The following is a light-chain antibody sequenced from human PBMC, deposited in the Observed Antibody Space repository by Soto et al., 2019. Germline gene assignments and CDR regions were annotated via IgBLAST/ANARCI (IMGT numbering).Light chain of an antibody. V-gene: IGLV2-23*02. CDR2: EVS. CDR3: CSDAGRSTYV. CDR1: GSYNF. J-gene: IGLJ1*01. Sequence: QSALTQPASVSGSPGQSITISCTVGSYNFVSWYQQHPGKAPIVLIYEVSKRPSGVSDRFSGSKSGNTASLTISGLQAEDEADYYCCSDAGRSTYVFGTGTKLTVL.